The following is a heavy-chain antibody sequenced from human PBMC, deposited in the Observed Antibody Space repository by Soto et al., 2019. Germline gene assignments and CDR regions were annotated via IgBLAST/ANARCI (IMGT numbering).Heavy chain of an antibody. J-gene: IGHJ3*02. D-gene: IGHD1-1*01. CDR3: AKEPLEVSGRNAFNI. CDR2: ISYNGGAQ. CDR1: GFTFSRYG. Sequence: QVQLVESGGGVVQPGRSLRLSCAASGFTFSRYGMHWVRQAPGKGLDWVAVISYNGGAQYYADSVKGRFTISRDNSRNTLYLQMNSLGPEDTAVYYCAKEPLEVSGRNAFNIWCQGTMVTASS. V-gene: IGHV3-30*18.